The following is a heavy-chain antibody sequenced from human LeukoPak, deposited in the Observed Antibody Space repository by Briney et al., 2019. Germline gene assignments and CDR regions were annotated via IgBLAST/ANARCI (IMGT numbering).Heavy chain of an antibody. CDR2: INHSGST. D-gene: IGHD5-18*01. V-gene: IGHV4-34*01. CDR3: ARGRSFSHTAKVRRWFDP. CDR1: GGSFSGYY. J-gene: IGHJ5*02. Sequence: SETLSLTCAVYGGSFSGYYWSWIRQPPGKGLEWIGEINHSGSTNYNPSLKSRVTISVDTSKNQFSLKLSSVTAADTAVYYCARGRSFSHTAKVRRWFDPWGQGTLVTVSS.